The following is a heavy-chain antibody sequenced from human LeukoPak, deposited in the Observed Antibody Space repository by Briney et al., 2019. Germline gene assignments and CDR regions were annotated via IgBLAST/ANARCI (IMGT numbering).Heavy chain of an antibody. CDR1: GFTFSSYA. Sequence: GGSLRLSCAASGFTFSSYAMSWVRQAPGKGLEWVSGISGSGGSTYYADSVKGRFTISRDNSKNTLYLQMDSLRAEDTAEYYCAKRGYNWNDAFDYWGQGTLVTVSS. V-gene: IGHV3-23*01. J-gene: IGHJ4*02. D-gene: IGHD1-1*01. CDR2: ISGSGGST. CDR3: AKRGYNWNDAFDY.